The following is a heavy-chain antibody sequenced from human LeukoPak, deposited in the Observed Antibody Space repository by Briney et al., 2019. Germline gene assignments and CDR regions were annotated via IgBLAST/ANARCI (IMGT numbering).Heavy chain of an antibody. CDR1: GFTFSIYS. Sequence: GGSLRLSCAASGFTFSIYSMNWVRQARAKGLEWLSSITSSSNYIYYADSVKGRFTISRDNVQNSLYLQMNSLRAEDTAMYYCARDRGYFDNWGQGTLVTVSS. V-gene: IGHV3-21*01. J-gene: IGHJ4*02. CDR3: ARDRGYFDN. CDR2: ITSSSNYI.